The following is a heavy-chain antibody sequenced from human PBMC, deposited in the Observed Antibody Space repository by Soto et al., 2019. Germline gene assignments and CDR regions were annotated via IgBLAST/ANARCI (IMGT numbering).Heavy chain of an antibody. CDR3: ARTDRDFYGLDV. CDR2: ISAAGDP. CDR1: GFTFRNYD. V-gene: IGHV3-13*05. Sequence: EVQMVESGGGLVQPGGTLRLSCEASGFTFRNYDMHWVRQGTGKGLEWVSGISAAGDPDYADSVEGRFTISRENAQNSSFLQMNSLRVGDTAVYCCARTDRDFYGLDVWGQGTTVIVSS. J-gene: IGHJ6*02.